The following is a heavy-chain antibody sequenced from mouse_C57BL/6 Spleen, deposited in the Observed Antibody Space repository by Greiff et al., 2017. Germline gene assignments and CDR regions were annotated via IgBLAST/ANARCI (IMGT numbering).Heavy chain of an antibody. D-gene: IGHD4-1*02. CDR3: ARPQLSWFAY. J-gene: IGHJ3*01. V-gene: IGHV1-64*01. CDR1: GYTFTSYW. Sequence: QVKLQQPGAELVKPGASVKLSCKASGYTFTSYWMHWVKQRPGQGLEWLGMIHSNSGSNNYNEQFKSKAKLTVDNSSSTAYMQHGSLTSEDSAVYYCARPQLSWFAYWGQGTLVTVSA. CDR2: IHSNSGSN.